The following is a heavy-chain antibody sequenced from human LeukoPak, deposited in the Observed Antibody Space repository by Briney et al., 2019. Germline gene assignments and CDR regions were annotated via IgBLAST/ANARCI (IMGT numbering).Heavy chain of an antibody. CDR3: ARESRRDGYKFDY. V-gene: IGHV4-59*01. Sequence: PSETLSLTCTVSGGSISSYYWSWIRQPPAKGLEWIGYIYNSGHTNYNPSLRSRLTISLDTSKNQFSLQLSSVTAEDPAVYYCARESRRDGYKFDYWGQGTLVTVSS. D-gene: IGHD5-24*01. CDR1: GGSISSYY. CDR2: IYNSGHT. J-gene: IGHJ4*02.